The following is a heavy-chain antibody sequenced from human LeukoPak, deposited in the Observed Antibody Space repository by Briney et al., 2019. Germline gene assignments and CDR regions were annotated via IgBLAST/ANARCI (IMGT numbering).Heavy chain of an antibody. CDR1: GFTFSSYS. CDR2: ISSSSSYI. J-gene: IGHJ4*02. Sequence: GGSLRLSCAASGFTFSSYSMNWVRQAPGEGLEWVSSISSSSSYIYYADSVKGRFTISRDNAKNSLYLQMNSLRAEDTAVHYCASSLAAAGYYFDYWGQGTLVTVSS. CDR3: ASSLAAAGYYFDY. D-gene: IGHD6-13*01. V-gene: IGHV3-21*01.